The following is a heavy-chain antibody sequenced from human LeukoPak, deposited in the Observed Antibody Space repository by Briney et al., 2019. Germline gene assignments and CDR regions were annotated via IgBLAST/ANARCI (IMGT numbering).Heavy chain of an antibody. Sequence: ASVKVSCKASGYTFTGYYIYWVRQAPGQGLEWMGFINPNTGGTSYAQKFQGRVTMTRDTSISTAYMELSGLRSDDTAVYYCARVYSGYENFDYWGQGTLVTVSS. CDR3: ARVYSGYENFDY. CDR2: INPNTGGT. D-gene: IGHD5-12*01. V-gene: IGHV1-2*02. J-gene: IGHJ4*02. CDR1: GYTFTGYY.